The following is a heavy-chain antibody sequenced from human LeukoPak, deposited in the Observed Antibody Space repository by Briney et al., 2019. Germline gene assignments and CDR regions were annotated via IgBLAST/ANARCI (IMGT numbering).Heavy chain of an antibody. D-gene: IGHD6-19*01. CDR2: MSASDGTT. Sequence: GGSLRLSCAASGFTFSSYAMSWVRQAPGRGLEWVSSMSASDGTTYYADSVKGRFTISRDNSKNTLYLQMNSLRADDTAVYYCAKDWQRLVLRGQGTLVTVSS. V-gene: IGHV3-23*01. CDR3: AKDWQRLVL. CDR1: GFTFSSYA. J-gene: IGHJ4*02.